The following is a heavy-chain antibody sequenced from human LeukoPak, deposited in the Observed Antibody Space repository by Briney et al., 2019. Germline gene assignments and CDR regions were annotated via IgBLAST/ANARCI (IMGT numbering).Heavy chain of an antibody. CDR2: IIPILGIA. J-gene: IGHJ6*02. V-gene: IGHV1-69*04. D-gene: IGHD5-12*01. CDR3: ASRYSGYDAYYYYGMDV. CDR1: GGTFSSYA. Sequence: SVKVSCKASGGTFSSYAISWVRQAPGQGLEWMGRIIPILGIANYAQKFQGRVTITADKSTSTAYMELSSLRSEDTAVHYCASRYSGYDAYYYYGMDVWGQGTTVTVSS.